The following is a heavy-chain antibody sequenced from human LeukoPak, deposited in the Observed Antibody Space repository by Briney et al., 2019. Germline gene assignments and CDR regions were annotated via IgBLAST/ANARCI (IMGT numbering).Heavy chain of an antibody. J-gene: IGHJ5*02. CDR1: GFTFSSYA. CDR2: ISGSGGST. Sequence: GGSLRLSCAASGFTFSSYAMSWVRQAPGKGLEWVSAISGSGGSTYYADSVKGRFTISRDNSKNTLYLQMNSLRAEDTAVYYCAKAEVGATIPNWSDPWGQGTLVTVSS. CDR3: AKAEVGATIPNWSDP. V-gene: IGHV3-23*01. D-gene: IGHD1-26*01.